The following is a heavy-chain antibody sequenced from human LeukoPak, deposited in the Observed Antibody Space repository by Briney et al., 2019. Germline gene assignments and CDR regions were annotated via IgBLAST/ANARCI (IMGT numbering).Heavy chain of an antibody. CDR2: MNPNSGNT. CDR3: ARANTVTYNY. Sequence: ASVKVSCKASGYTSTGYYMHWVRQATGQGLEWMGWMNPNSGNTGYAQKFQGRVTMTRNTSISTAYMELSSLRSEDTAVYYCARANTVTYNYWGQGTLVTVSS. V-gene: IGHV1-8*02. J-gene: IGHJ4*02. D-gene: IGHD4-17*01. CDR1: GYTSTGYY.